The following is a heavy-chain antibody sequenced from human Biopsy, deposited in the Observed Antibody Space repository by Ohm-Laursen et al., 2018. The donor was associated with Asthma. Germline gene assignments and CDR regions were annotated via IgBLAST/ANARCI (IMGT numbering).Heavy chain of an antibody. Sequence: SVKVSCKISGYSLTDLSMHWVRQAPGQGLEWMGGHDREEGGAVIARRFQGRVTMTEDTSTGTAYMELSSLSSDDTAVYYCASDFPKDYVRYNFQFWGQGTLVTVSS. V-gene: IGHV1-24*01. CDR1: GYSLTDLS. CDR3: ASDFPKDYVRYNFQF. J-gene: IGHJ4*02. CDR2: HDREEGGA. D-gene: IGHD4-17*01.